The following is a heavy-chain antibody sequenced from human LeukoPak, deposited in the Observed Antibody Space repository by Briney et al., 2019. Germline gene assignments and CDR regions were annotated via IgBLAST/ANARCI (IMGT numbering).Heavy chain of an antibody. Sequence: ASVKVSCKASGGTFSSYAISWVRQAPGQGLEWMGGIIPIFGTANYAQKFQGRVTITADESTSTAYMELSSLGSEDTAVYYCARELGYCSGGSCYTTRAFDIWGQGTMVTVSS. V-gene: IGHV1-69*13. CDR3: ARELGYCSGGSCYTTRAFDI. CDR2: IIPIFGTA. J-gene: IGHJ3*02. CDR1: GGTFSSYA. D-gene: IGHD2-15*01.